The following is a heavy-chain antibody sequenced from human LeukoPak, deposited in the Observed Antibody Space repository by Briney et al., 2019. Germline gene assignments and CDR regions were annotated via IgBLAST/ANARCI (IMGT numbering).Heavy chain of an antibody. V-gene: IGHV1-18*01. CDR1: GYTFTSYG. D-gene: IGHD3-16*02. CDR3: ASGTGSYRRNWFDP. J-gene: IGHJ5*02. Sequence: ASVKVSCKASGYTFTSYGISWVRQAPGQGLEWMGWISAYNGNTNYAQKLQGRVTMTTDTSTSTAYMELCSLRSEDTAVYYCASGTGSYRRNWFDPWGQGTLVTVSS. CDR2: ISAYNGNT.